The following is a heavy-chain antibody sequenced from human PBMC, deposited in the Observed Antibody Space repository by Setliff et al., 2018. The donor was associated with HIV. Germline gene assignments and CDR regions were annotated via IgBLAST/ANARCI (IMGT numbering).Heavy chain of an antibody. V-gene: IGHV4-39*07. CDR2: IYYSGST. CDR1: RGSISSSTYY. J-gene: IGHJ5*02. Sequence: SETLSLTCTVSRGSISSSTYYWGWIRQPPGKGLEWIGSIYYSGSTYYNPSLKSRVTISVETSKNQFSLKVKSVTAADTAIYYCARGGDPYRSSWYRWFDPWGQGTLVTVSS. CDR3: ARGGDPYRSSWYRWFDP. D-gene: IGHD6-19*01.